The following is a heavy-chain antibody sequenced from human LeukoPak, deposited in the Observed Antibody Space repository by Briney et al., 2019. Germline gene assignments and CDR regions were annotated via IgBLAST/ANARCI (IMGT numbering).Heavy chain of an antibody. J-gene: IGHJ4*02. CDR1: GYTFTSYA. CDR3: ARDCSSTSPFWFDY. V-gene: IGHV1-3*01. CDR2: INAGNGNT. Sequence: RASVKVSCKASGYTFTSYAMHWVRQAPGQRLEWMGWINAGNGNTKYSQKFQGRVTMTRDTSTSTVYMELSSLRSEDTAVYYCARDCSSTSPFWFDYWGQGTLVTVSS. D-gene: IGHD2-2*01.